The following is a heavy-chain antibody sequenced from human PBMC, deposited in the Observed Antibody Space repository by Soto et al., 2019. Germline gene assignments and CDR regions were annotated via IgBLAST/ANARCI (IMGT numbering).Heavy chain of an antibody. J-gene: IGHJ5*02. Sequence: SETLCLRWSVAGGSIGGYGGGWIRQPPGKGLEWIGSIYYSGSTYYNPSLKSRVTISVDTSKNQFSLKLSSVTAADTAVYYCANQEVGGSYVYTFDPWGQGTLVTV. CDR3: ANQEVGGSYVYTFDP. CDR1: GGSIGGYG. V-gene: IGHV4-59*05. D-gene: IGHD1-26*01. CDR2: IYYSGST.